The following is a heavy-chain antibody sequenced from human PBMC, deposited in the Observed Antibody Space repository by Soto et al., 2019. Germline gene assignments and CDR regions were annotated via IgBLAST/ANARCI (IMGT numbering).Heavy chain of an antibody. CDR1: GGSVSSGSYY. CDR2: IYYSGST. Sequence: SETLSLTCTVSGGSVSSGSYYWSWIRQPPGKGLEWIGYIYYSGSTNYNPSLKSRVTISVDTSKNQFSLKLSSVTAADTAVYYCAREGYYDFWSASDYWGQGTLVTVSS. J-gene: IGHJ4*02. CDR3: AREGYYDFWSASDY. D-gene: IGHD3-3*01. V-gene: IGHV4-61*01.